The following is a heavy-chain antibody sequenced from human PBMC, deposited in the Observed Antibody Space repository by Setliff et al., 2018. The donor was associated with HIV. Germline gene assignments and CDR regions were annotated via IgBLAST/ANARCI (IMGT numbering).Heavy chain of an antibody. CDR1: GYSITSGYY. J-gene: IGHJ3*01. V-gene: IGHV4-38-2*01. CDR3: ARVQMAYAAFDV. CDR2: FFHSGNT. Sequence: PSETLSLTCAVSGYSITSGYYWGWIRQPPGKGLEWIGSFFHSGNTYYNPSLKTRVTMSVDTSKNQFSLRLSSVTAADTAVYYCARVQMAYAAFDVWGQGTMVT. D-gene: IGHD4-17*01.